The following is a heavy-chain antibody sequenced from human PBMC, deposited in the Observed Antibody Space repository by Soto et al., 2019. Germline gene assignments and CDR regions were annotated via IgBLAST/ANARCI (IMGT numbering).Heavy chain of an antibody. V-gene: IGHV3-9*01. CDR1: GFTFDDYA. CDR3: ARGPFVTAIGRADH. J-gene: IGHJ4*02. CDR2: INWNSAVI. D-gene: IGHD3-16*01. Sequence: GGSLRLSCVASGFTFDDYAMHWVRQAPGGGLEWVSGINWNSAVIGYADSVKGRFTISRDNAKNALYLQMTSLRSEDTALYYCARGPFVTAIGRADHWGQGTLVTVSS.